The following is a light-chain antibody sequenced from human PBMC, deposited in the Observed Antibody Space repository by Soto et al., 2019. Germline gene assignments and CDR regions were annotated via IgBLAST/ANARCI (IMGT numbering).Light chain of an antibody. CDR1: QGVSSDY. J-gene: IGKJ4*01. CDR3: QRYNNRPLT. Sequence: EIVLTQSPGTLSLSRGERATLSCRASQGVSSDYLAWYQQKPGQTPKVLIYDTSTRATGVPARFSGSRSGTEFTLTINTLQSEDFAVYYCQRYNNRPLTVGGGTQVDTK. V-gene: IGKV3-15*01. CDR2: DTS.